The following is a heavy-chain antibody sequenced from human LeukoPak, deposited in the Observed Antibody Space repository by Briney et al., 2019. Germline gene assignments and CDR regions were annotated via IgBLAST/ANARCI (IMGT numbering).Heavy chain of an antibody. Sequence: SETLSLTCTVSGGSISSYYWSWIRQPPGEGLEWIGYIYYSGSTNYNPSLKSRVTISVDTSKNQFSLKLSSVTAADTAVYYCARVATSFKGAFDIWGQGTMVTVSS. CDR1: GGSISSYY. CDR3: ARVATSFKGAFDI. D-gene: IGHD5-24*01. V-gene: IGHV4-59*01. J-gene: IGHJ3*02. CDR2: IYYSGST.